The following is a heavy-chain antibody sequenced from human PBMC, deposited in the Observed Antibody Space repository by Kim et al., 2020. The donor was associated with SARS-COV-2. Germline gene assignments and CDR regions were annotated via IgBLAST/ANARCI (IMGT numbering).Heavy chain of an antibody. CDR1: GFTFSSYA. J-gene: IGHJ2*01. V-gene: IGHV3-23*01. D-gene: IGHD6-19*01. CDR2: ISGSGGST. CDR3: AKDTFLFKGDSSRSRGGHWYFDL. Sequence: GGSLRLSCAASGFTFSSYAMSWVRQAPGKGLEWVSAISGSGGSTYYADSVKGRFTISRDNSKNTLYLQMNSLRAEDTAVYYCAKDTFLFKGDSSRSRGGHWYFDLWSRGTLVTVSS.